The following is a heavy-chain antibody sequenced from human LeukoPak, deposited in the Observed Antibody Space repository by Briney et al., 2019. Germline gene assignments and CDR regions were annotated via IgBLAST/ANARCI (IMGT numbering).Heavy chain of an antibody. V-gene: IGHV3-66*01. D-gene: IGHD3-10*01. J-gene: IGHJ4*02. CDR3: ARESGSGNRDFDY. CDR2: IYSGGST. CDR1: GFTVSSNY. Sequence: GGSLGLSCAASGFTVSSNYMNWVRQAPGKGLEWVSVIYSGGSTYYADSVKGRFTISRDNSKNTLYLQMNSLRVEDTAVYYCARESGSGNRDFDYWGQGTLVTVSS.